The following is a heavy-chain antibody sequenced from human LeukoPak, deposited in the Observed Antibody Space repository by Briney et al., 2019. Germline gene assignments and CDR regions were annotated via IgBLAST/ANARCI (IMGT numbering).Heavy chain of an antibody. CDR3: ARDGSDREYFDS. CDR2: ISGNASTI. J-gene: IGHJ4*02. Sequence: PGGSLRLSCAASGFTFINYEMNWVRQAPGRGLEWVSFISGNASTIYYADSLKGRFTISRDNAKNSLYLQMNNLRAEDTAVYYCARDGSDREYFDSWGQGTLVTVPS. D-gene: IGHD6-19*01. CDR1: GFTFINYE. V-gene: IGHV3-48*03.